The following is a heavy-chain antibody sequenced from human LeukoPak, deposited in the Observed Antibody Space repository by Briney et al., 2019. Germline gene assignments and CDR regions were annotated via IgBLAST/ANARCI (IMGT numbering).Heavy chain of an antibody. D-gene: IGHD1-1*01. CDR3: ARGNGNYYYYGMDV. CDR2: IYNSGRT. Sequence: KPSETLSLTCTVSGGSISSYYWSWIRQPPGKGLEWIGYIYNSGRTNYNPSLKSRVTTSVDTSRNQFSLKLSSVTAADTAVYYCARGNGNYYYYGMDVWGQGTTVTVSS. CDR1: GGSISSYY. V-gene: IGHV4-59*01. J-gene: IGHJ6*02.